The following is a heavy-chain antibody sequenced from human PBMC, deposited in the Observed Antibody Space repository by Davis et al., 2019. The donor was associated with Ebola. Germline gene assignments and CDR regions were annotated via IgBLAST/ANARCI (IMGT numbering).Heavy chain of an antibody. CDR2: ISAYNGNT. V-gene: IGHV1-18*01. CDR3: ARDMIPIFGVVMSGMDV. CDR1: GYTFTSYG. D-gene: IGHD3-3*01. J-gene: IGHJ6*02. Sequence: ASVKVSCKASGYTFTSYGISWVRQAPGQGLEWMGWISAYNGNTNYAQKLQGRVTMTTDTSTSTAYMELRSLRSDDTAVYYCARDMIPIFGVVMSGMDVWGQGTTVTVSS.